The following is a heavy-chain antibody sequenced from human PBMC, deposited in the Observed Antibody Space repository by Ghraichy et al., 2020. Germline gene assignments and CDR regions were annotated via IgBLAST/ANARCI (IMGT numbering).Heavy chain of an antibody. J-gene: IGHJ4*02. Sequence: GESLNISCKGSGYSFTSYWIGWVRQMPGKGLEWMGIIYPGDSDTRYSPSFQGQVTISADKSISTAYLQWSSLKASDTAMYYCARQGWKYSSSSPFDYWGQGTLVTVSS. V-gene: IGHV5-51*01. CDR1: GYSFTSYW. CDR2: IYPGDSDT. CDR3: ARQGWKYSSSSPFDY. D-gene: IGHD6-6*01.